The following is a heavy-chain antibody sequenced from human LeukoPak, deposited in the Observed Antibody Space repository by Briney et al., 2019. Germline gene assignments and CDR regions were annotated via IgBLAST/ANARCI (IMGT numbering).Heavy chain of an antibody. Sequence: ASVKVSCKASGYTFTTYSISWVRQAPGQGLEWMGWISGYSGNTHSAQKLQGRVTMTTDTSTSTAYMELSSLRSEDTAVYYCARGPYSSGWHYFDYWGQGTLVTVSS. V-gene: IGHV1-18*01. CDR3: ARGPYSSGWHYFDY. CDR2: ISGYSGNT. D-gene: IGHD6-19*01. J-gene: IGHJ4*02. CDR1: GYTFTTYS.